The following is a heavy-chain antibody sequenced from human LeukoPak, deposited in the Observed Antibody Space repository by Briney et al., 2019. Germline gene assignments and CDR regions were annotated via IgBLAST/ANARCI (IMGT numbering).Heavy chain of an antibody. Sequence: GGSLRLSCAASGFTFSNYAMHWVRQAPGQGLEWVAVMSYDGSNKYYADSVKGRFTISRDNSKNTLYLQMSSLRAEDTAVYYCAREYYYGSGPHSWFDPWGQGTLVTVSS. CDR2: MSYDGSNK. D-gene: IGHD3-10*01. J-gene: IGHJ5*02. CDR1: GFTFSNYA. V-gene: IGHV3-30-3*01. CDR3: AREYYYGSGPHSWFDP.